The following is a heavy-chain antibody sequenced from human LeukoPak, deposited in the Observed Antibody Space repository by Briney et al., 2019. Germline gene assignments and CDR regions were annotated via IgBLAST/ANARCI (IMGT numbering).Heavy chain of an antibody. CDR2: ISYDGSNK. D-gene: IGHD3-22*01. CDR3: ARDTMIAAFDI. Sequence: LPGGSLRLSCAASGFTFSSYAMHWVRQAPGKGLEWVAVISYDGSNKYYADSVKGRFTISRDNSKNTLYLQMNSLRAEDTAVYYCARDTMIAAFDIWGQGTMVTVSS. CDR1: GFTFSSYA. J-gene: IGHJ3*02. V-gene: IGHV3-30*04.